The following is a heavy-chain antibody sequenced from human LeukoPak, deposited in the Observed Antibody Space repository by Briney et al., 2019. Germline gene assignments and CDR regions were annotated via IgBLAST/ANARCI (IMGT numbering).Heavy chain of an antibody. Sequence: GGSLRLSCAASRFTFSRYWMSWVRQAPGKGLEWLANIKEDGSEKYYVDSVKGRFTISRDNAKNSLYLQMNSLRAEDTSVYYCASGSREWWGQGTLVTVSS. CDR2: IKEDGSEK. CDR1: RFTFSRYW. J-gene: IGHJ4*02. D-gene: IGHD3-10*01. CDR3: ASGSREW. V-gene: IGHV3-7*01.